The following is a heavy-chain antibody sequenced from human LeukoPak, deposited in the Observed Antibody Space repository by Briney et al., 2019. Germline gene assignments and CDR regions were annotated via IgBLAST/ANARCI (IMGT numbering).Heavy chain of an antibody. Sequence: ASETLSLTCAVSGGSIGSDNWWSWVRQSPGQGLAWIGYIYYTGITSYNPSLKSRVTMSVDTSMNQVSLKVTSLTAADTAVYYCAASSGVTLGRFWGQGALVTVSS. D-gene: IGHD3-16*01. CDR3: AASSGVTLGRF. CDR1: GGSIGSDNW. J-gene: IGHJ4*02. V-gene: IGHV4-31*11. CDR2: IYYTGIT.